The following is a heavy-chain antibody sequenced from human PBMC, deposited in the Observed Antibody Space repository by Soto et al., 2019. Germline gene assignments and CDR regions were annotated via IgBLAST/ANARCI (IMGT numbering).Heavy chain of an antibody. CDR3: ARGIKYGAYSRWFDP. CDR1: GYTFTSYD. Sequence: QVQLVQSGAEVKKPGASVKVSCKASGYTFTSYDINWVRQATGQGLEYLGWMNPNSGNTGYVQKFQGRVTMTRDTSISTAYMELSSLRSKDSAVYFCARGIKYGAYSRWFDPWGQGTLVTVSS. V-gene: IGHV1-8*01. CDR2: MNPNSGNT. D-gene: IGHD4-17*01. J-gene: IGHJ5*02.